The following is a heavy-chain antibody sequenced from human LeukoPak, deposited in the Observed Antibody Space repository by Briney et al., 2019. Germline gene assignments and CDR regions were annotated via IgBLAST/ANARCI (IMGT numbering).Heavy chain of an antibody. CDR3: ARRPWNYYGSGSYYTRYYYYMDV. D-gene: IGHD3-10*01. J-gene: IGHJ6*03. V-gene: IGHV4-34*01. CDR1: GGSFSGYY. Sequence: SETLSLTCAVYGGSFSGYYWSWIRQPPGKGLEWIGEINHSGSTNYNPSLKSRVTISVDTSKNQSSLKLSSVTAADTAVYYCARRPWNYYGSGSYYTRYYYYMDVWGKGTTVTISS. CDR2: INHSGST.